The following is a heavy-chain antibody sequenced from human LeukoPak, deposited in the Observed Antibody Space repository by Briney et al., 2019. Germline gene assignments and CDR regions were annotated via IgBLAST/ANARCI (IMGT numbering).Heavy chain of an antibody. CDR3: AREGPIVVVPAAMGSSNWFDP. D-gene: IGHD2-2*01. Sequence: GESLKISCKGSGYSFTSYWISWVRQMPRSGLEWMGRIDPSDSYTNYSPSFQGHVTISADKSISTAYLQWSSLKASDTAMYYCAREGPIVVVPAAMGSSNWFDPWGQGTLVTVSS. V-gene: IGHV5-10-1*01. CDR2: IDPSDSYT. CDR1: GYSFTSYW. J-gene: IGHJ5*02.